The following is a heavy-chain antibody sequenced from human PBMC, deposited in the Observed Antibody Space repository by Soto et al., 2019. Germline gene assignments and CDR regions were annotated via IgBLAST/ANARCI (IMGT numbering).Heavy chain of an antibody. J-gene: IGHJ4*02. CDR1: GDTFNFYS. CDR2: VNPIVSMS. V-gene: IGHV1-69*02. D-gene: IGHD3-10*01. CDR3: ASSYGSGYRAFDY. Sequence: QVQLVQSGAEVKRPGSSVKVSCKASGDTFNFYSINWVRQAPGLGLEWMGRVNPIVSMSNYAQKFQGRVTMAADKTTSSAYIELSSLRSDDTAIYYCASSYGSGYRAFDYCGQGALVTVYS.